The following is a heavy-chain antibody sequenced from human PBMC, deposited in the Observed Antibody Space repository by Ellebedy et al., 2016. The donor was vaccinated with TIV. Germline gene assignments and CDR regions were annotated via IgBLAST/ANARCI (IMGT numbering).Heavy chain of an antibody. V-gene: IGHV3-7*01. CDR2: IKQDGSEK. D-gene: IGHD3-10*01. J-gene: IGHJ3*01. CDR1: GFTFSSYW. CDR3: ASPEVEYYYGSGNL. Sequence: GESLKISCAASGFTFSSYWMSWVRQAPGKGLEWVANIKQDGSEKYYVDSVKGRFTISRDNSKNTLYLQMNSLRAEDTAVYYCASPEVEYYYGSGNLWGQGTMVTVSS.